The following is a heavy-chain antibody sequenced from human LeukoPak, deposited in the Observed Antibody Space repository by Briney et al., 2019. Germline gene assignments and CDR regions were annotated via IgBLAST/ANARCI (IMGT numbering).Heavy chain of an antibody. CDR3: ASSGPDRYLRSSSPHPEYDY. CDR1: GGTFSSYA. D-gene: IGHD4-17*01. CDR2: IIPILGIA. Sequence: ASVKVSCKASGGTFSSYAISWVRQAPGQGLEWMGRIIPILGIANYAQKFQGRVTITADKSTSTAYMELSSLRSEDTAVYYCASSGPDRYLRSSSPHPEYDYWGQGTLVTVSS. V-gene: IGHV1-69*04. J-gene: IGHJ4*02.